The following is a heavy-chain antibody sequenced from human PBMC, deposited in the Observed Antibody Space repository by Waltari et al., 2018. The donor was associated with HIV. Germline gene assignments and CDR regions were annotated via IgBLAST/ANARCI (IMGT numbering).Heavy chain of an antibody. CDR1: GRSISSYY. CDR3: AREQKVAYFDY. D-gene: IGHD5-12*01. Sequence: QVQLQESGPGLVKPSETLSLTCTVPGRSISSYYWSWIRQPPGKGLEWIGYIYYSGSTNYNPSLKSRVTISVDTSKNQFSLKLSSVTAADTAVYYCAREQKVAYFDYWGQGTLVTVSS. V-gene: IGHV4-59*01. J-gene: IGHJ4*02. CDR2: IYYSGST.